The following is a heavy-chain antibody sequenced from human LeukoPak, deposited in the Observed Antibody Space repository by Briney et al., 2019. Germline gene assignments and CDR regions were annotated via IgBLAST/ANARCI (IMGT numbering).Heavy chain of an antibody. V-gene: IGHV1-18*01. Sequence: ASVKLSCKASGYTFISYGINWVRQAPGQGLEWIGWISAYNGNTNYAQKFKGRGNMTTDTSTSTAYMELWSLTSDDTAVYYCARDFASGSYSGDYWGQRTLVTVSS. CDR3: ARDFASGSYSGDY. CDR1: GYTFISYG. J-gene: IGHJ4*02. CDR2: ISAYNGNT. D-gene: IGHD6-19*01.